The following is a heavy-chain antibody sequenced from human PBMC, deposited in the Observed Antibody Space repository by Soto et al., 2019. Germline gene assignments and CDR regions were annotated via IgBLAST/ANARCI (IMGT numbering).Heavy chain of an antibody. CDR1: GYTFTSYD. Sequence: APVKVSCKDTGYTFTSYDLNWVRQATGQGLEWMGWMNPNSGNTGYAQKFQGRVTITADNSTSTAYMELSSLRSEDTAVYYCARGATAHSSGWYYYYYVMDVGGQGTMVTVSS. V-gene: IGHV1-8*01. CDR3: ARGATAHSSGWYYYYYVMDV. J-gene: IGHJ6*02. D-gene: IGHD6-19*01. CDR2: MNPNSGNT.